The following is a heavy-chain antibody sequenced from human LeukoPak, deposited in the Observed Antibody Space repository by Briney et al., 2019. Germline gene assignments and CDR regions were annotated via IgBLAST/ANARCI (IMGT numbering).Heavy chain of an antibody. Sequence: PGGSLRLSCAASGFTFSSYGMHWVRQAPGKGLEWVAVIWYDGSNKYYADSVKDRFTISRDNSKNTLYLQINSLRVEDTAVYYCARREVDYYYFYMDLWGRGTTVTVSS. J-gene: IGHJ6*03. CDR3: ARREVDYYYFYMDL. V-gene: IGHV3-33*01. CDR1: GFTFSSYG. CDR2: IWYDGSNK.